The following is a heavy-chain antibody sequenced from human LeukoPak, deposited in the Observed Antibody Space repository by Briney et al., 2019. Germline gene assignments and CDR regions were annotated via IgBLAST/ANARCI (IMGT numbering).Heavy chain of an antibody. CDR1: GFTFGDYA. V-gene: IGHV3-49*04. CDR3: TRGDYDILTGQT. J-gene: IGHJ4*02. D-gene: IGHD3-9*01. CDR2: IRSKAYGGTT. Sequence: GRSLRLSCTASGFTFGDYAMSWVRQAPGKGLEWVGFIRSKAYGGTTEYAASVRGRFTVSRDDSKSIAHLQMNSLKTEDTAVYYCTRGDYDILTGQTWGQGTLVTVSS.